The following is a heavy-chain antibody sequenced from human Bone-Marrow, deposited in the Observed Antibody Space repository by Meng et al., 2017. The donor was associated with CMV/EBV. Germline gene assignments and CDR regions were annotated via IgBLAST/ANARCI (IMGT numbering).Heavy chain of an antibody. CDR1: GYTFTSYY. D-gene: IGHD2-2*01. Sequence: ASVKVSCKASGYTFTSYYMHWVRQAPGQGLEWMGIINPSGGSTSYAQKFQGRVTMTRDTSTSTVYMELSSLRSEDTAVYYCARDIGCSSTSCYSGGTWGQGTLVTFSS. V-gene: IGHV1-46*01. CDR2: INPSGGST. J-gene: IGHJ5*02. CDR3: ARDIGCSSTSCYSGGT.